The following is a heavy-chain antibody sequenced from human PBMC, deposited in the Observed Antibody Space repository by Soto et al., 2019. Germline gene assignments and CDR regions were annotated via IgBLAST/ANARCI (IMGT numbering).Heavy chain of an antibody. CDR1: GGSISSGGYY. CDR2: IYYSGST. V-gene: IGHV4-31*03. CDR3: ARDQKEDIVVAYDAFDI. J-gene: IGHJ3*02. Sequence: QVQLQESGPGLVKPSQTLSLTCTVSGGSISSGGYYWSWIRQHPGKGLEWIGYIYYSGSTYYNPSLKSRVTRSVDTSKNQFSLKLSSVTAANTAVYYCARDQKEDIVVAYDAFDIWGQGTMVTVSS. D-gene: IGHD2-15*01.